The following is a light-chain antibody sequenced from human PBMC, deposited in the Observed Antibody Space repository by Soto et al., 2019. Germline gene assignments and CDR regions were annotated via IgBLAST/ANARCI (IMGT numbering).Light chain of an antibody. J-gene: IGKJ4*01. CDR2: DAS. V-gene: IGKV3-20*01. CDR1: QGVSRNY. CDR3: QQYAKSPLT. Sequence: EIVLTQSPGTLSLSPGGSATLSCRASQGVSRNYLAWYQQKPGQAPRLLIYDASSRATGIPDRFSGSGSETDFTLTISRLEAEDFAVYHCQQYAKSPLTFGGGTKLEIK.